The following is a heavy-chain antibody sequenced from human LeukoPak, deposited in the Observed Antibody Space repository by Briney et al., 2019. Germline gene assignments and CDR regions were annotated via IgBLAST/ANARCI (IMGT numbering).Heavy chain of an antibody. V-gene: IGHV3-23*01. CDR1: GFTFSNNA. CDR3: ARGGMYYFDY. D-gene: IGHD1-1*01. CDR2: ISGSGAST. J-gene: IGHJ4*02. Sequence: GGSLRLSCAASGFTFSNNAMSWVRQAPGKGLEWVSAISGSGASTYYADSVKGRFTISRHNSKNTLYLQMNSLRAEDTAVYYCARGGMYYFDYWGQGTLVTVSS.